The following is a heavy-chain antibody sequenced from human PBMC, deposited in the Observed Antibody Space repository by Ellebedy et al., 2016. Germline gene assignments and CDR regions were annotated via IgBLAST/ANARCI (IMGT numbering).Heavy chain of an antibody. CDR3: ATGIAAAGTCDY. D-gene: IGHD6-13*01. CDR2: ISYDGSNK. CDR1: GFTFSSYG. V-gene: IGHV3-30*03. J-gene: IGHJ4*02. Sequence: GGSLRLSCAASGFTFSSYGMHWVRQAPGKGLEWVAVISYDGSNKYYADSVKGRFTISRDNSKNTLYLQMNSLRAEDTAVYYCATGIAAAGTCDYWGQGTLVTVSS.